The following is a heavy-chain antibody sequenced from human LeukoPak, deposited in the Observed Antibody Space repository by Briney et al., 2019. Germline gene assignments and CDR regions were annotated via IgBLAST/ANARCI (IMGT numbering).Heavy chain of an antibody. V-gene: IGHV3-30*02. Sequence: GGSLRLSCAASGFTFSSYGMHWVRQAPGKGLEWVAFIRYDGTKKNYADSVKGRFIISRDNSKNNLYLQMNSLRGEETAVYYCATDLGRDYFDYWGQGTLVTVSS. CDR3: ATDLGRDYFDY. D-gene: IGHD2-15*01. CDR1: GFTFSSYG. CDR2: IRYDGTKK. J-gene: IGHJ4*02.